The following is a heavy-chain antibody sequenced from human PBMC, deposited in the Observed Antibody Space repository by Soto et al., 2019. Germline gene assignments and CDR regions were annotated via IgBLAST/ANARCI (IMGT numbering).Heavy chain of an antibody. CDR2: ISKSDYT. D-gene: IGHD2-2*01. CDR1: GFAFNNYG. Sequence: GGSLRLSCTVSGFAFNNYGINWVRQAPGKGLEWVSSISKSDYTYYSDSVKGRFTISRDNAKNSVSLQVNTLGVEDTAVYYCAREDSIIIPAVSDFWGQGTLVTVSS. V-gene: IGHV3-21*01. CDR3: AREDSIIIPAVSDF. J-gene: IGHJ4*02.